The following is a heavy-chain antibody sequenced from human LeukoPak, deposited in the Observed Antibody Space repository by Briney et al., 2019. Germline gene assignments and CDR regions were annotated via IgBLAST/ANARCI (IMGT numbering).Heavy chain of an antibody. V-gene: IGHV3-33*01. CDR1: GFTFSSYG. Sequence: PGGSLRLSCAASGFTFSSYGMHWVRQAPGKGLEWVAVIWYDGSNKYYADSVKGRFTISRDNAKNSLYLQMNSLRDEDTAVYYCARDSGRLFDYWGQGTLVTVSS. CDR2: IWYDGSNK. J-gene: IGHJ4*02. D-gene: IGHD2-8*02. CDR3: ARDSGRLFDY.